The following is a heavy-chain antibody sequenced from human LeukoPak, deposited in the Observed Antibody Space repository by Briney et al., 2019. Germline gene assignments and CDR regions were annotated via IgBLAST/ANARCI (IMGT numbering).Heavy chain of an antibody. J-gene: IGHJ4*02. D-gene: IGHD3-22*01. Sequence: SETLSLTCAVSAGSISSGGYSWSWIRQPPGKGLEWIGYIYHSGSTYYNPSLKSRVTISVDRSKNQFSLKLSSVTAADTAVYYCARAPYDSSGYDYWGQGTLVTVSS. CDR1: AGSISSGGYS. CDR2: IYHSGST. CDR3: ARAPYDSSGYDY. V-gene: IGHV4-30-2*01.